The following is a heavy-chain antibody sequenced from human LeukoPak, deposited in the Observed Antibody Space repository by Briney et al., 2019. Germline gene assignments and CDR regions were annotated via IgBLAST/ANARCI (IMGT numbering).Heavy chain of an antibody. D-gene: IGHD6-19*01. Sequence: PSETLSLTCAVYGGSFSGYYWSWIRQPPGKGLEWIGEINHSGSTNYNPSLKSRVTISVDTSKNQFSLKLSSVTAADTAVYYCARTPWLVPNYFDYWGQGTLVTVSS. CDR3: ARTPWLVPNYFDY. V-gene: IGHV4-34*01. CDR1: GGSFSGYY. CDR2: INHSGST. J-gene: IGHJ4*02.